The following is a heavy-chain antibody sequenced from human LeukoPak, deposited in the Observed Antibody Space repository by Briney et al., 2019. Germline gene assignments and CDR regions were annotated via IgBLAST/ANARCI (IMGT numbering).Heavy chain of an antibody. CDR1: GGSISSSSFY. Sequence: SETLSLTCTISGGSISSSSFYWGWIRQPPGKGLEWIGEINHSGSTNYNPSLKSRVTISVDTSKNQFSLKLSSVAAADTAVYYCARVSDCSGGSCYSDYWGQGTLVTVSS. V-gene: IGHV4-39*07. CDR3: ARVSDCSGGSCYSDY. J-gene: IGHJ4*02. CDR2: INHSGST. D-gene: IGHD2-15*01.